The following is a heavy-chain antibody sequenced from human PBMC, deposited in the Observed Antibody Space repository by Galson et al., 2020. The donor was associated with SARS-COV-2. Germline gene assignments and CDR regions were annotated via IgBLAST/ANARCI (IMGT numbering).Heavy chain of an antibody. Sequence: SGPTLVKPTQTLTLTCTFSGFSLSTSGMCVSWIRQPPGKALEWLALIDWDDDKYYSTSLKTRLTISKDTSKNQVVLTMTNMDPVDTATYYCARQYYYDSSGYYYDDAFDIWGQGTMVTVSS. J-gene: IGHJ3*02. CDR3: ARQYYYDSSGYYYDDAFDI. CDR1: GFSLSTSGMC. CDR2: IDWDDDK. V-gene: IGHV2-70*01. D-gene: IGHD3-22*01.